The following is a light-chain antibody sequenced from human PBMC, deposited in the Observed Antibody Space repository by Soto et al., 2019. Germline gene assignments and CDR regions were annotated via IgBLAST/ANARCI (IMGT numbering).Light chain of an antibody. CDR3: QQYNNWPRT. J-gene: IGKJ2*01. CDR2: DAS. CDR1: QSVSTN. V-gene: IGKV3D-15*01. Sequence: EVVMTQSPATLYVSPGERATVSCRAIQSVSTNLAWYQQRPGQAPQLLIYDASTRATGIPARFSGSGSGTEFTLTITSLQSEDFGFYYCQQYNNWPRTFGQGTELLI.